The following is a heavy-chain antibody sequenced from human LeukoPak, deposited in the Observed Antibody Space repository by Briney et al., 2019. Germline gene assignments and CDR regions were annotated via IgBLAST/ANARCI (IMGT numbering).Heavy chain of an antibody. CDR3: AKAGEDYSTDDAFDI. Sequence: GGSLRLSCAASGFTFDDYAMHWVRQAPGKGLEWVSGISWNSGSIGYADSVKGRFTISRDNAKNSLYLQMNSLRAEDMALYYCAKAGEDYSTDDAFDIWGQGTMVTVSS. CDR2: ISWNSGSI. D-gene: IGHD4-11*01. J-gene: IGHJ3*02. V-gene: IGHV3-9*03. CDR1: GFTFDDYA.